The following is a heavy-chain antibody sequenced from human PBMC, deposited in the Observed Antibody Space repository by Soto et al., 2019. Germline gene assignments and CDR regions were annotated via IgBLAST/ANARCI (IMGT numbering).Heavy chain of an antibody. CDR3: ARGGYSPLGFDP. J-gene: IGHJ5*02. CDR1: GGTFSSYA. V-gene: IGHV1-69*13. Sequence: ASVKVSCKASGGTFSSYAISWVRQAPGQGLEWMGGIIPIFGTANYAQKFQGRVTITADESTSTAYMELSSLRSEDTAVYYCARGGYSPLGFDPWGQGTLVTVSS. CDR2: IIPIFGTA. D-gene: IGHD6-13*01.